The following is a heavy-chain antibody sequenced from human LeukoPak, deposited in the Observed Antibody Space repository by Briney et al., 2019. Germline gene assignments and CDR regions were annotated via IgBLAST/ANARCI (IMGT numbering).Heavy chain of an antibody. J-gene: IGHJ4*02. Sequence: SETLSLTCTVSGGSISSGGYYWSWIRQHPGKGLEWIGSIYYSGSTYYNPSLKSRLTISVDTSKNQFSLKLTSVTAADTAVYYCARDLGGSGSYVFDYWGQGTLVAVSS. CDR1: GGSISSGGYY. CDR2: IYYSGST. V-gene: IGHV4-31*03. CDR3: ARDLGGSGSYVFDY. D-gene: IGHD3-10*01.